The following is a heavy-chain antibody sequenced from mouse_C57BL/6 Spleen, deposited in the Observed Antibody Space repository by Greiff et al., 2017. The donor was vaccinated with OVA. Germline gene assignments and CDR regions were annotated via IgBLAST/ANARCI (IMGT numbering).Heavy chain of an antibody. CDR1: GYSITSGYY. CDR2: ISYDGSN. CDR3: ARVLYDYDGYFDY. D-gene: IGHD2-4*01. Sequence: EVHLVESGPGLVKPSQSLSLTCSVTGYSITSGYYWNWIRQFPGNKLEWMGYISYDGSNNYNPSLKNRISITRDTSKNQFFLKLNSVTTEDTATYYCARVLYDYDGYFDYWGQGTTLTVSS. V-gene: IGHV3-6*01. J-gene: IGHJ2*01.